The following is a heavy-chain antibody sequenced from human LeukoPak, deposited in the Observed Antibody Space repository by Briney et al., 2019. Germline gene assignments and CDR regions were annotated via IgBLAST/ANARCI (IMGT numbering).Heavy chain of an antibody. CDR2: IYYSGST. J-gene: IGHJ4*02. D-gene: IGHD3-3*01. Sequence: SETLSLTCTVSGGSISSYYWSWIRQPPGKGLEWIGYIYYSGSTNYNPSLKSRVTISVGTSKNQFSLKLSSVTAADTAVYYCARRGSGSLFDYWGQGTLVTVSS. V-gene: IGHV4-59*12. CDR1: GGSISSYY. CDR3: ARRGSGSLFDY.